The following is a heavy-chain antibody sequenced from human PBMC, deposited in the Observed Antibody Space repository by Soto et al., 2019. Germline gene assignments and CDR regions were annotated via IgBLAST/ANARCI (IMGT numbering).Heavy chain of an antibody. J-gene: IGHJ4*02. V-gene: IGHV1-18*01. Sequence: ASVKVSCKASGYTFTSYAISWVRQAPGQGLEWMGWISAYNGNTNYAQKLQGRVTMTTDTSTSTADMGLRSLRSDDAAVYYCAECGYRYGSAGNLASRGQGT. CDR2: ISAYNGNT. D-gene: IGHD5-18*01. CDR3: AECGYRYGSAGNLAS. CDR1: GYTFTSYA.